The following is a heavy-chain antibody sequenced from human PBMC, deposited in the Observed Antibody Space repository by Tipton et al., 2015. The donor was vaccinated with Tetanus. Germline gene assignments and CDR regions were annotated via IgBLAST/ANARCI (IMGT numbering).Heavy chain of an antibody. D-gene: IGHD6-13*01. CDR3: ARGGASFVGSSWYSRFDP. CDR1: GGSFSGYY. J-gene: IGHJ5*02. V-gene: IGHV4-34*01. Sequence: TLSLTCAVYGGSFSGYYWSWIRQPPGKGLEWIGEINHSGSTNYNPSLKSRVTISVDTSKNQFSLKLSSVTAADTAVYYCARGGASFVGSSWYSRFDPWGQGTLVTVSS. CDR2: INHSGST.